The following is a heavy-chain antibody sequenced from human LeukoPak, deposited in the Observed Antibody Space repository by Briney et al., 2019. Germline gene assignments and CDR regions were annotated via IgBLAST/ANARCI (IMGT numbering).Heavy chain of an antibody. CDR1: GSTFTSYC. D-gene: IGHD2-2*01. J-gene: IGHJ4*02. CDR3: ARPIYCSSTSCSDY. Sequence: GASLQISCLASGSTFTSYCIGWVRPMPGKGLAWMGIIYPGDSDTRYSPSFQGQVTISADKSISTAYLQWSSLKASDTAMYYGARPIYCSSTSCSDYWGQGTLVTVSS. CDR2: IYPGDSDT. V-gene: IGHV5-51*01.